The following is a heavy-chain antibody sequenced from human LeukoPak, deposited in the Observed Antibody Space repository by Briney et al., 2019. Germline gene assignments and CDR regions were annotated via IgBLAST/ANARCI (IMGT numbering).Heavy chain of an antibody. CDR1: GGSFNTYY. J-gene: IGHJ4*02. D-gene: IGHD3-10*01. Sequence: SETLSLTCTVSGGSFNTYYWSWIRQPPGKGLEWLGYIYYSGSTNYNPSLKSRVTISVDTSKNQFSLKLSSVTAADTAVYYCARRIIMVRARSPKYFDYWGQGTLVTVSS. V-gene: IGHV4-59*12. CDR3: ARRIIMVRARSPKYFDY. CDR2: IYYSGST.